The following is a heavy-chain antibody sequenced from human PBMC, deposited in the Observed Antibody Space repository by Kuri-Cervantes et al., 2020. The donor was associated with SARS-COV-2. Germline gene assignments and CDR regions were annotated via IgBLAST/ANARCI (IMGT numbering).Heavy chain of an antibody. D-gene: IGHD6-25*01. CDR3: AKDAAKRSGAAAGTNYFDN. V-gene: IGHV3-30*18. Sequence: GESLKISCAASGFTFSSYGMDWVRQAPGKGLEWVAVISYDGSNKYYADSVKGRFTISRDNSKNTLYLQMNSLRAEDTAVYYCAKDAAKRSGAAAGTNYFDNWGQGTLVTVSS. CDR1: GFTFSSYG. J-gene: IGHJ4*02. CDR2: ISYDGSNK.